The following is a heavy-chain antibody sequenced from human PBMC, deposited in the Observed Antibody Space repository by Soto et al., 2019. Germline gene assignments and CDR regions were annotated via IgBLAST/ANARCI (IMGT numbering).Heavy chain of an antibody. V-gene: IGHV5-51*01. CDR3: ARGTIVARQHLEY. D-gene: IGHD6-6*01. J-gene: IGHJ4*02. CDR2: IYPGDSDT. Sequence: PGESLKISCEGSGYSFTSYWIGWVRQMPGKGLEWMGIIYPGDSDTRYSPSFQGQVTISADKSISTAYLQWSSLKASDTAVYYCARGTIVARQHLEYWGQGTLVTVSS. CDR1: GYSFTSYW.